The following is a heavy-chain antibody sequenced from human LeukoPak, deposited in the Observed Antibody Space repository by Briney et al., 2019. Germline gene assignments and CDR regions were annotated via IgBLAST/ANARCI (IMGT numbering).Heavy chain of an antibody. Sequence: GGSLRLSCAASGFTFSDYYMSWIRQAPGKGLEWVSYISSSGSTIYYADSVKGRFTISRDNAKNSLYLQMNSLRAEDTAVYYCARVLRATYYDILTGYYLGDYYYYYMDVWGKGTTVTISS. J-gene: IGHJ6*03. CDR2: ISSSGSTI. D-gene: IGHD3-9*01. V-gene: IGHV3-11*01. CDR3: ARVLRATYYDILTGYYLGDYYYYYMDV. CDR1: GFTFSDYY.